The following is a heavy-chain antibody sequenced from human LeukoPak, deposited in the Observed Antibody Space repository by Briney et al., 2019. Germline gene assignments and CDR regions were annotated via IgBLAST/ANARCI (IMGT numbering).Heavy chain of an antibody. J-gene: IGHJ4*02. Sequence: PGGSLRLSCAASGFTFSSYAVSWVRQAPGKGLEWVSAISGSGGSTYYADSVKGRFTISRDNSKNTLYLQMNSLRAEDTAVYYCAKYSLIAAARDNFDYWGQGTLVTVSS. CDR2: ISGSGGST. CDR3: AKYSLIAAARDNFDY. D-gene: IGHD6-13*01. CDR1: GFTFSSYA. V-gene: IGHV3-23*01.